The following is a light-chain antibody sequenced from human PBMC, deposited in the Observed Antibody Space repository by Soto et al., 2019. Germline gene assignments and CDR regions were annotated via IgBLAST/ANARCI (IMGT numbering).Light chain of an antibody. CDR2: EVS. CDR1: SSDIGAYNY. Sequence: QSALTQPPSASGSPGQSVTISCTGTSSDIGAYNYVSWYQQHPGKAPKLMIHEVSKRPSGVPDRFSGSKSGNTASLTVSGLQAEDEADYYCSSYAGSHERWVFGGGTKLTVL. J-gene: IGLJ3*02. CDR3: SSYAGSHERWV. V-gene: IGLV2-8*01.